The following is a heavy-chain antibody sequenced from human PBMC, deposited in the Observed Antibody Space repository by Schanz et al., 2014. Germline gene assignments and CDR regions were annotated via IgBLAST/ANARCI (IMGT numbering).Heavy chain of an antibody. D-gene: IGHD6-13*01. V-gene: IGHV3-23*04. CDR3: AKDLAAVGVFDY. J-gene: IGHJ4*02. CDR2: ISGSGAST. Sequence: EVQLVQSGGGLVQPGGSLRLSCAASGVTFSSYAMSWVRQASGKGLEWVSAISGSGASTYYADSVKGRFTISRDNSKNTLYLQMNSLRAEDTAVYYCAKDLAAVGVFDYWGQGSLXTVSP. CDR1: GVTFSSYA.